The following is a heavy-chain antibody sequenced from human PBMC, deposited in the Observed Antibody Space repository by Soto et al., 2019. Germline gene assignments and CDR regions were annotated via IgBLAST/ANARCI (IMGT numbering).Heavy chain of an antibody. CDR3: ASDKGPDTYSQTRIRDYAAAMDG. V-gene: IGHV4-31*03. J-gene: IGHJ6*01. CDR2: IYYSVSTSYT. D-gene: IGHD4-17*01. Sequence: QVQLQGSGPRLVKPSQTLSLTCSVSGASISSGAYFWTWIRHHPGKGLEWGGYIYYSVSTSYTYHNPSLQSRFPISIHPSQNIFSRTVTSVTARETATYCGASDKGPDTYSQTRIRDYAAAMDGWRQRNRVIVS. CDR1: GASISSGAYF.